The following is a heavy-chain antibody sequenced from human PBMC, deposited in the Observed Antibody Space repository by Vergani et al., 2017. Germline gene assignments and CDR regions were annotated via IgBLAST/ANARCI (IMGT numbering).Heavy chain of an antibody. D-gene: IGHD6-19*01. CDR2: ISWDGGST. V-gene: IGHV3-43*01. CDR3: AKDETSSGRVYYFDY. J-gene: IGHJ4*02. Sequence: EVQLVESGGVVVQPGGSLRLSCAASGFTFDDYTMHWVRQAPGKGLEWVSLISWDGGSTYYADSVKGRFTISRDNSKNSLYLQMNSLRPEDTALYYCAKDETSSGRVYYFDYWGQGTLVTVSS. CDR1: GFTFDDYT.